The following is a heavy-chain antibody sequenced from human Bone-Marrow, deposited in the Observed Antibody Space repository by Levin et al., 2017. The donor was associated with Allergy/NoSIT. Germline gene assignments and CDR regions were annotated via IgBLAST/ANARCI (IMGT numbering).Heavy chain of an antibody. D-gene: IGHD5-12*01. Sequence: SETLSLTCAVSGGSISSSHWWSWVRQPPGKGLEWIAEIYHSGRTIYNPSLKSRVTMSVDKSKNQFSLKVTSVTGADTAVYFCARRSDYDPYNFDCWGQGTLVPVSS. J-gene: IGHJ4*02. V-gene: IGHV4-4*02. CDR1: GGSISSSHW. CDR3: ARRSDYDPYNFDC. CDR2: IYHSGRT.